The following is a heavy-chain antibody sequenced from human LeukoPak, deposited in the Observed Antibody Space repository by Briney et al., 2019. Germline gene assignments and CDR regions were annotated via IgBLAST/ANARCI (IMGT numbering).Heavy chain of an antibody. Sequence: GGSLRLSCAASGFTFSSYAMSWVRQAPGKGLEWVSAISGSGGSTYYADSVKGRFTISRDNSKNTLYLQMNSLRAEDTAVYYCAKDLDIVVVPAAMVGSWGKGTLVTVSS. CDR3: AKDLDIVVVPAAMVGS. J-gene: IGHJ4*02. CDR1: GFTFSSYA. D-gene: IGHD2-2*01. V-gene: IGHV3-23*01. CDR2: ISGSGGST.